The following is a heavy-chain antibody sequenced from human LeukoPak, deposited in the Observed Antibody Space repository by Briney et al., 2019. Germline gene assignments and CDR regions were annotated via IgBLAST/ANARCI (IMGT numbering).Heavy chain of an antibody. D-gene: IGHD4-17*01. CDR3: ASLVTTSSPFDY. Sequence: GGSLRLSCAASGFTFDDYGMSWVRQAPRKGLEWVSGINWNGGSTGYADSVKGRFTISRDNAKNSLYLQMNSLRAEDTALYYCASLVTTSSPFDYWGQGTLVTVSS. V-gene: IGHV3-20*04. CDR1: GFTFDDYG. J-gene: IGHJ4*02. CDR2: INWNGGST.